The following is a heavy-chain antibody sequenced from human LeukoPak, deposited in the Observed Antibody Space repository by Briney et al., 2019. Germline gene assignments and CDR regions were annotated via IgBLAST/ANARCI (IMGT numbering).Heavy chain of an antibody. J-gene: IGHJ4*02. D-gene: IGHD4-17*01. CDR1: GFTFSSYA. CDR2: ISGSGGST. CDR3: AKLHDYGDYYFDY. Sequence: GGSLRLSCAASGFTFSSYAMSWDRQAPGKGLEWVSAISGSGGSTYYADSVKGRFTISRDNSKNTLYLQMNSLRAEDTAVYYCAKLHDYGDYYFDYWGQGTLVTVSS. V-gene: IGHV3-23*01.